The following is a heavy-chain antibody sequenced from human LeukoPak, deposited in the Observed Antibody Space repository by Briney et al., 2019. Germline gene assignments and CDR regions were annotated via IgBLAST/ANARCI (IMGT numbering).Heavy chain of an antibody. CDR1: GFTFSSYW. Sequence: GGSLRLSCAASGFTFSSYWMSWVRQAPGKGLEWVANIKQDGSEKYYADSVKGRFTISRDNSKNTLYLQMNSLRAEDTAVYYCAKVFEGSYGYWNFDYWGQGTLVTVSS. CDR2: IKQDGSEK. D-gene: IGHD5-18*01. J-gene: IGHJ4*02. CDR3: AKVFEGSYGYWNFDY. V-gene: IGHV3-7*01.